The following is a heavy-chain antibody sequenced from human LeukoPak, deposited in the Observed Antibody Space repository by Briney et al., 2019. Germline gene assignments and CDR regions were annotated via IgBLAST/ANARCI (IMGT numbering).Heavy chain of an antibody. CDR1: GYTFTSYG. J-gene: IGHJ5*02. CDR3: ARDQAVVTAIVWSHDGWFDP. V-gene: IGHV1-18*01. Sequence: ASVKVSCKASGYTFTSYGISWVRQAPGQGLEWMGWISAYNGNTNYAQKLQGRVTMTTDTSTSTAYMELRSLRSDDTAVYYCARDQAVVTAIVWSHDGWFDPWGQGTLVTVSS. D-gene: IGHD2-21*02. CDR2: ISAYNGNT.